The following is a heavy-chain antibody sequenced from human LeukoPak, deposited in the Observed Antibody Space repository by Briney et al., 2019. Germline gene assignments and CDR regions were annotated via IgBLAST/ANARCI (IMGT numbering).Heavy chain of an antibody. CDR2: IYYSGST. Sequence: SETLSLTCTVSGGSISSGGYYWSWIRQHPGKGLEWIGYIYYSGSTYYNPSLKSRVTISVDTSKNQFSLKLSSVTAADTAVYYCARGRRASGRIAWDWGQGTLVTVSS. D-gene: IGHD6-13*01. V-gene: IGHV4-31*03. J-gene: IGHJ4*02. CDR1: GGSISSGGYY. CDR3: ARGRRASGRIAWD.